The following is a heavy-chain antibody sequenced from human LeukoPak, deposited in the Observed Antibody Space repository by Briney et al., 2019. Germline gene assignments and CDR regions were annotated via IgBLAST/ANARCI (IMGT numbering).Heavy chain of an antibody. Sequence: SETLSLTCTVSGGSISSYYWSWIRQPPGKGLEWIGYIYYSGSTNYNPSLKSRVTISVDTSKNQFSLKLSSVTAADTAVYYCARLPNPFVQLLDSDPWGQGTLVTVSS. CDR1: GGSISSYY. V-gene: IGHV4-59*08. J-gene: IGHJ5*02. D-gene: IGHD1-26*01. CDR3: ARLPNPFVQLLDSDP. CDR2: IYYSGST.